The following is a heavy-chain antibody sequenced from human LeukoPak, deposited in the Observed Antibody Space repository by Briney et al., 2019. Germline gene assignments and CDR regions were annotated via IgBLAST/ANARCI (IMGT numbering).Heavy chain of an antibody. J-gene: IGHJ1*01. Sequence: GGPLRLSCAASGFTFSKVWMSWVRQAPGKGLEWVGRIKRKTDGGTTDYAAPVKGRFTISRDDSKNTLYLQMNSLKTEDTAVYYCTTDTYDSGAYYPQHWGQGTLVTVSS. V-gene: IGHV3-15*01. CDR3: TTDTYDSGAYYPQH. CDR1: GFTFSKVW. CDR2: IKRKTDGGTT. D-gene: IGHD3-22*01.